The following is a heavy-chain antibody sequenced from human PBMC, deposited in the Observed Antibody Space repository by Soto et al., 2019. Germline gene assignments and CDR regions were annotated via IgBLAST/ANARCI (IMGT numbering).Heavy chain of an antibody. CDR1: GFTFNNYG. J-gene: IGHJ6*02. D-gene: IGHD1-1*01. V-gene: IGHV3-30*18. CDR3: AKEASMATTVNGMDV. CDR2: ITYDGSNK. Sequence: QVQLVESGGGVVQPGRSLRLSCAASGFTFNNYGMHWVRQAPGKGLEWVAVITYDGSNKYYAESVKGQFTISRDDSNNTLHLQMNSLRGEDTAVYYCAKEASMATTVNGMDVRGQGTTVTVSS.